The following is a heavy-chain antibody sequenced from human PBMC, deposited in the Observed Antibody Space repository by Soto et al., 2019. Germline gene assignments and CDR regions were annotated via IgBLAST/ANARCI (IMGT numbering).Heavy chain of an antibody. CDR3: ARDWTHYDSSGPGDY. Sequence: GASVKVSCKASGYTFITYAMHWVRQAPGQRLEWMGWINAGNGKTKYSQKFQGRVTITRDTSAITAYMELSSLRSEDTAVYYCARDWTHYDSSGPGDYWGQGTLVTVSS. CDR1: GYTFITYA. V-gene: IGHV1-3*01. D-gene: IGHD3-22*01. CDR2: INAGNGKT. J-gene: IGHJ4*02.